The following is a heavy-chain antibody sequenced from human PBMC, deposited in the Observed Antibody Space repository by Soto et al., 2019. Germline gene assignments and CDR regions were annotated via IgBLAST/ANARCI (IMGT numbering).Heavy chain of an antibody. J-gene: IGHJ4*02. Sequence: QVQLVQSGAEVKKPGSSVKVSCKASGGTFSRYTISWVRQAPGQGLEWMGGIIPIFGTANYAQKFQGRVTITADEFTSTPYMELSSLRTEDTAVYYAASDFHTPVRDEPSHWGQGRLITVSS. CDR3: ASDFHTPVRDEPSH. CDR2: IIPIFGTA. V-gene: IGHV1-69*12. CDR1: GGTFSRYT. D-gene: IGHD4-17*01.